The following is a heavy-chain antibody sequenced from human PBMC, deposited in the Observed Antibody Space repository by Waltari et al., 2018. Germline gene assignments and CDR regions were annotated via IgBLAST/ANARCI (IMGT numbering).Heavy chain of an antibody. CDR3: TRDLGALADYFDY. CDR1: GFTFGDYA. Sequence: EVQLVESGGGLVQPGRSLRLSCTASGFTFGDYAMSWVRQAPGKGLEWVGFIRSKAYGGTTEYAASVKGRFTISRDDSKSIAYLQMNSLKTEDTAVYYCTRDLGALADYFDYWGQGTLVTVSS. V-gene: IGHV3-49*04. CDR2: IRSKAYGGTT. D-gene: IGHD3-16*01. J-gene: IGHJ4*02.